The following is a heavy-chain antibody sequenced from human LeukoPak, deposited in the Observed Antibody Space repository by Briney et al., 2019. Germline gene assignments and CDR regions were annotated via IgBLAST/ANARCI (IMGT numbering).Heavy chain of an antibody. CDR1: GGSISSYY. V-gene: IGHV4-59*01. CDR3: GRISSGNWYNERGAFDV. Sequence: SETLSLTCTVSGGSISSYYWSWVPQPPGKGLEWGGFVYYTGRTNYSPSLKSRVTISVDTSKNQFSLKLRSVTAADTAGYYCGRISSGNWYNERGAFDVWGQAGMVSVCS. D-gene: IGHD6-13*01. CDR2: VYYTGRT. J-gene: IGHJ3*01.